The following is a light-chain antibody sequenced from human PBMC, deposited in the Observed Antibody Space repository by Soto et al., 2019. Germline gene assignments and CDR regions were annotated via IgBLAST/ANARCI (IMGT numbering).Light chain of an antibody. CDR1: QSAYSN. Sequence: EIVMTQSPVTLSVSPREGVTLSCRASQSAYSNLAWYQQKPGQAPRLLIYDASARTTDIPARCSGSGSGTDFTLTVSRLQSEDFAVYYCQHYNDWPFTFGGGTKVEIK. J-gene: IGKJ4*01. V-gene: IGKV3-15*01. CDR2: DAS. CDR3: QHYNDWPFT.